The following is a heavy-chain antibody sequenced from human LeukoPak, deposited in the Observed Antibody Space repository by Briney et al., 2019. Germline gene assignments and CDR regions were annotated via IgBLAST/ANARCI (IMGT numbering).Heavy chain of an antibody. Sequence: SQTLSLTCTVSGGSISSGDYYWSWIRQPPGKGLEWIGYIYYSGSTYYNPSLKSQVTISVDTSKNQFSLKLSSVTAADTAVYYCARGFLGPYDILTGYSTGPLGYWGQGTLVTVSS. D-gene: IGHD3-9*01. V-gene: IGHV4-30-4*01. CDR1: GGSISSGDYY. CDR3: ARGFLGPYDILTGYSTGPLGY. CDR2: IYYSGST. J-gene: IGHJ4*02.